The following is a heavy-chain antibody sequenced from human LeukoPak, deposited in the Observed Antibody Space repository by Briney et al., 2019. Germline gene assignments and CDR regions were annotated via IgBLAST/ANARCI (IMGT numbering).Heavy chain of an antibody. J-gene: IGHJ3*02. Sequence: GASVKVSCKASGYSFTGYYMHWVRQAPGQGLEWMGWISPNSGGTNYAQKFQGRVTMTRDTSISTAYMELSRLRSDDTAVYYCARAEGYYDSSGNDAFDIWGQGTMVTVSS. CDR3: ARAEGYYDSSGNDAFDI. V-gene: IGHV1-2*02. CDR1: GYSFTGYY. CDR2: ISPNSGGT. D-gene: IGHD3-22*01.